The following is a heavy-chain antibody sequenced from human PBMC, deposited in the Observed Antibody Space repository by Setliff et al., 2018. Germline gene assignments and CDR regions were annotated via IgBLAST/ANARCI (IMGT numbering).Heavy chain of an antibody. CDR1: GFTFSSYA. CDR2: ISGSGGST. V-gene: IGHV3-23*01. D-gene: IGHD2-2*01. J-gene: IGHJ5*02. Sequence: GGSLRLSCAASGFTFSSYAMNWVRQAPGKGLEWVSAISGSGGSTYYADSVKGRFTISRDNSKNTLYLQMNSLRAEDTAVYYCAKAPAPYAASLLNWFDPWGQGTLVTVS. CDR3: AKAPAPYAASLLNWFDP.